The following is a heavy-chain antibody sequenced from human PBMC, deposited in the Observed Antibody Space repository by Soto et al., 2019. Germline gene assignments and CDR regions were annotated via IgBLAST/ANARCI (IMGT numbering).Heavy chain of an antibody. CDR2: INPSGGST. D-gene: IGHD3-3*01. CDR3: ARESGLLEWLSPYYYYYGMDV. Sequence: ASVKVSCKASGYTFTSYYMHWVRQAPGQGXEWMGIINPSGGSTSYAQKFQGRVTMTRDTSTSTVYMELSSLRSEDTAVYYCARESGLLEWLSPYYYYYGMDVWGQGTTVTVSS. J-gene: IGHJ6*02. V-gene: IGHV1-46*01. CDR1: GYTFTSYY.